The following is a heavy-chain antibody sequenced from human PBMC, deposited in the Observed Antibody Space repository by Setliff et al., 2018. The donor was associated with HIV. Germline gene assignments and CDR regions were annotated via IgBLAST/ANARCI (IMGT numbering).Heavy chain of an antibody. V-gene: IGHV3-23*01. CDR3: TRAPGGGKDYFDY. CDR1: DFTFSNSA. CDR2: ITDSGSKI. Sequence: GGSLRLSCVGSDFTFSNSAMSWVRQAPGKGLEWVSTITDSGSKILYVDSVKGRFTISRDNSKNSLYLQMDSLRPEDTAVYYCTRAPGGGKDYFDYWGQGTLVTVSS. J-gene: IGHJ4*02. D-gene: IGHD2-15*01.